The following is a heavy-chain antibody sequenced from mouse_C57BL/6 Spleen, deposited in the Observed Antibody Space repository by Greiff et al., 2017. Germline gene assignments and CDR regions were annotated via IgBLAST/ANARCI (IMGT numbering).Heavy chain of an antibody. CDR3: ARASNYAYFDY. V-gene: IGHV5-17*01. CDR2: ISSGSSTI. CDR1: GFTFSDYG. J-gene: IGHJ2*01. Sequence: EVQLVESGGGLVKPGGSLKLSCAASGFTFSDYGMHWVRQAPEKGLEWVAYISSGSSTIYYADTVKGRFTISRDNDNNTLFLQMTSLRSEDTAMYYCARASNYAYFDYWGQGTTLTVSS. D-gene: IGHD2-5*01.